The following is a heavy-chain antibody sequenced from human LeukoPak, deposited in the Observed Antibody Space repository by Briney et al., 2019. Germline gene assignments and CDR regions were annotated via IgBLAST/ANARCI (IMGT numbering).Heavy chain of an antibody. Sequence: GGSLRLSCAASGLTFSSYTMNWVRQAPGKGLEWVSSITSSSSYIYYADSVKGRFTISRDNAKNSLYLQMNSLRAEDTAVYFCARDLNYDYIWGSYRPDYFDCWGQGTLVTVSS. V-gene: IGHV3-21*01. CDR2: ITSSSSYI. J-gene: IGHJ4*02. CDR3: ARDLNYDYIWGSYRPDYFDC. CDR1: GLTFSSYT. D-gene: IGHD3-16*02.